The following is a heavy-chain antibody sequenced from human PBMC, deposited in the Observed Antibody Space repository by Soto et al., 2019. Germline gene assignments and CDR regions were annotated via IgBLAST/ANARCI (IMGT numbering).Heavy chain of an antibody. J-gene: IGHJ5*02. Sequence: GGSLRLSCAASGFTFDDYGMSWVRQAPGKGLEWVSGINWNGGSTGYADSVKGRFTISRDNAKNSLYLQMNSLRAEDTALYHCARSLITTVTHVSVWFDPWGQGTLVTVSS. CDR2: INWNGGST. D-gene: IGHD4-17*01. V-gene: IGHV3-20*01. CDR3: ARSLITTVTHVSVWFDP. CDR1: GFTFDDYG.